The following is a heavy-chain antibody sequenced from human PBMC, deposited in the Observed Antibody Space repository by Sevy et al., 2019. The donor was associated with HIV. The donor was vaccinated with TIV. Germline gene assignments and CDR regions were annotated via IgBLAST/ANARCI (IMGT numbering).Heavy chain of an antibody. V-gene: IGHV3-30*18. CDR3: AKDFTGYNGMDV. J-gene: IGHJ6*02. D-gene: IGHD3-9*01. CDR1: GMTFSTSG. Sequence: GGSLRLSCVVSGMTFSTSGMHWVRQAPGKGLEWVALISYHGRDKFYADSVKGRSTISRDNSKNILYLQMISLRAEDTAVYYCAKDFTGYNGMDVWGQGTMVTVSS. CDR2: ISYHGRDK.